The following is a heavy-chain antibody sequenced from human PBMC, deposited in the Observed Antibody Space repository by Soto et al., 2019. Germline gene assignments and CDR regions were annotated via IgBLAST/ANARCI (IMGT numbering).Heavy chain of an antibody. D-gene: IGHD6-6*01. V-gene: IGHV4-38-2*01. J-gene: IGHJ4*02. CDR1: GYSISSGYY. CDR2: IYHSGST. Sequence: SETLSLTCAVSGYSISSGYYWGWIRQPPGKGLEWIGSIYHSGSTYYNPSLESRVTISVDTSKNQFSLRLTSVTAADTAVYYCARVDSSFGFDYWGQGTLVTVSS. CDR3: ARVDSSFGFDY.